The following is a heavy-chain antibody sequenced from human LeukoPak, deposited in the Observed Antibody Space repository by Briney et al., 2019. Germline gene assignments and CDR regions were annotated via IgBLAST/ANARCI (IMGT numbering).Heavy chain of an antibody. CDR3: ARDQKVGATPYFGMDV. V-gene: IGHV1-69*04. D-gene: IGHD1-26*01. J-gene: IGHJ6*02. CDR2: IIPMLGTV. Sequence: SVEVSCKASGGTFSSYAINWVRQAPGQGLEWMGRIIPMLGTVNYAQKFQGRVTIIADKFTSTAYMELSSLRSEDTAMYYCARDQKVGATPYFGMDVWGQGTTVTVSS. CDR1: GGTFSSYA.